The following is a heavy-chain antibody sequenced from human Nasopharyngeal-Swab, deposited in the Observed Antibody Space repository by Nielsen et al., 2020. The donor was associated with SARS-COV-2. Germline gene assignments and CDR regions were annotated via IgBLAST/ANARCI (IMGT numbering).Heavy chain of an antibody. Sequence: WVRQAPGQGIEWVGIINPSGGSTSYAQKFQGRVTMTRDTSTSTVYMELSSLRSEDTAVYYCARDKHPRGCSGGSCYLLDYWGQGTLVTVSS. J-gene: IGHJ4*02. CDR3: ARDKHPRGCSGGSCYLLDY. D-gene: IGHD2-15*01. CDR2: INPSGGST. V-gene: IGHV1-46*01.